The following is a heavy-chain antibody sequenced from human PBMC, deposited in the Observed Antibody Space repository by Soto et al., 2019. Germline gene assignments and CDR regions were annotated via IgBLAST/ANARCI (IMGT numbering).Heavy chain of an antibody. CDR1: GYTFTSYD. CDR2: ISPYNGNT. D-gene: IGHD2-15*01. J-gene: IGHJ5*02. Sequence: ASVKVSCKASGYTFTSYDINWVRQAPGQGLEWMGWISPYNGNTNYAQKLQGRVTMTTDTSTSTAYMELRSLRSDDTAVYYCARGGLGYCSGGSCPKSWFDPWGQGTLVTVSS. V-gene: IGHV1-18*01. CDR3: ARGGLGYCSGGSCPKSWFDP.